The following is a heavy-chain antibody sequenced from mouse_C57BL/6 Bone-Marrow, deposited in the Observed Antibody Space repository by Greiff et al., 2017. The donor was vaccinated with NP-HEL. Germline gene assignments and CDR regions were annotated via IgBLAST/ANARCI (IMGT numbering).Heavy chain of an antibody. D-gene: IGHD3-2*02. CDR2: IFPGSGST. Sequence: VQLQESGPELVKPGASVKISCKASGYTFTDCYINWVTQRPGQGLEWIGWIFPGSGSTYSNEKFKGKATLTVAKSSSTAYMSLSSLTSEDSAVYFCAREETAQAPFAYWGQGTLVTVSA. CDR1: GYTFTDCY. J-gene: IGHJ3*01. V-gene: IGHV1-75*01. CDR3: AREETAQAPFAY.